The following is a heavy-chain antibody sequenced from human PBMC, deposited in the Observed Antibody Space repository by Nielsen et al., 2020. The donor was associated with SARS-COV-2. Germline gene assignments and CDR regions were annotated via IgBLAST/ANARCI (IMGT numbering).Heavy chain of an antibody. V-gene: IGHV1-2*02. CDR2: INPNSGGT. J-gene: IGHJ4*02. D-gene: IGHD3-3*01. Sequence: WVRQAPGQGLEWMGWINPNSGGTNYAQKFQGRVTMTRDTSISTAYMELSRLRSDDTAVYYCARDRDSSNYDFWSGYYNFWGQGTLVTVSS. CDR3: ARDRDSSNYDFWSGYYNF.